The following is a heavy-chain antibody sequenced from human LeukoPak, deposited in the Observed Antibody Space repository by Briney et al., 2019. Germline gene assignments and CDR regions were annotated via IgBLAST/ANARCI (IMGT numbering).Heavy chain of an antibody. CDR2: IYTSGST. CDR3: ARAARVAAVDWFDP. Sequence: SETLSLTCAVYGGSFSGYYWNWIRQPAGKGLEWIGRIYTSGSTNYNPSLKSRVTISVDTSKNQFSLKLSSVTAADTAVYYCARAARVAAVDWFDPWGQGTLVTVSS. J-gene: IGHJ5*02. V-gene: IGHV4-59*10. CDR1: GGSFSGYY. D-gene: IGHD2-2*01.